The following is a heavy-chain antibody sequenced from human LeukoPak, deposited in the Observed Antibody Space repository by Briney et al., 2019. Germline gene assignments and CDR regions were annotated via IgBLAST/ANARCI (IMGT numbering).Heavy chain of an antibody. Sequence: GGSLRLSCAASGFTVSSNYMSWVRQAPGKGLEWVSLIYSGGSTYYADSVKGRFTISRDNSKNTLYPQMNSLRAEDTAVYYCARSLNDAFDIWGQGTMVTVSS. CDR2: IYSGGST. CDR3: ARSLNDAFDI. J-gene: IGHJ3*02. V-gene: IGHV3-53*01. CDR1: GFTVSSNY.